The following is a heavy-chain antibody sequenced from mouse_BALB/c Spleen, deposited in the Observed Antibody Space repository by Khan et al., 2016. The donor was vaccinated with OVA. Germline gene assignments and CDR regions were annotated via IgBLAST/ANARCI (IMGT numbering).Heavy chain of an antibody. CDR2: ISTYSGNT. CDR1: GYTFTDYA. CDR3: TRPAYDGYYDY. J-gene: IGHJ2*01. D-gene: IGHD2-3*01. Sequence: QVQLKQSGPELVRPGVSVKISCKGSGYTFTDYALHWVKQSHAKSLEWIGLISTYSGNTNYKKKFWGKATMTVDKSSSTAYMELARLPSEDPAIYYCTRPAYDGYYDYWGQGTTLTVSS. V-gene: IGHV1S137*01.